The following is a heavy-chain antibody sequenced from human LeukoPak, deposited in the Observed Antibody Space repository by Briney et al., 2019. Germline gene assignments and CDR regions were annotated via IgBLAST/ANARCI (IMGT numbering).Heavy chain of an antibody. J-gene: IGHJ6*02. CDR2: ISSSSSTI. V-gene: IGHV3-48*01. D-gene: IGHD5-18*01. Sequence: GGSLRLSCAASGFTFSSYSMNWVRQAPGKGLEWVSYISSSSSTIYYADSVKGRFTISRDNAKNSLYLQMNSLRAEDTAVYYCASLDTAMVPRNYYYGMDVWGQGTAVTVSS. CDR3: ASLDTAMVPRNYYYGMDV. CDR1: GFTFSSYS.